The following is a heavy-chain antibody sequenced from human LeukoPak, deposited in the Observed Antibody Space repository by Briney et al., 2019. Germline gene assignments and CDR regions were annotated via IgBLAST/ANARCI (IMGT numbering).Heavy chain of an antibody. D-gene: IGHD5-12*01. V-gene: IGHV4-39*01. CDR3: ARHVIVATIFSYGMDV. CDR2: IYYSGST. CDR1: GGSISSSSYY. J-gene: IGHJ6*02. Sequence: SETLSLTCTVSGGSISSSSYYWGWIRQPPGKGLEWTGSIYYSGSTYYNPSLKSRVTMSVDTSKNQFSLKLSSVTAADTAVYYCARHVIVATIFSYGMDVWGQGTTVTVSS.